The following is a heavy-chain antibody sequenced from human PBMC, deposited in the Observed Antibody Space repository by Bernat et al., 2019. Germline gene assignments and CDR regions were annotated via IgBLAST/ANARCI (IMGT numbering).Heavy chain of an antibody. D-gene: IGHD3-22*01. CDR3: AKGWEIVVGYGMDV. CDR2: ISYDGSNE. Sequence: QAQLVESGGGVVQPGRSLRLSCAASGFIFSSYGMHWVRQAPGKGLEWVAVISYDGSNEYYADSVKGRFTISRDNSKNTLYLQMNSLRAEDTAVYYCAKGWEIVVGYGMDVWGQGTTVTVSS. V-gene: IGHV3-30*18. CDR1: GFIFSSYG. J-gene: IGHJ6*02.